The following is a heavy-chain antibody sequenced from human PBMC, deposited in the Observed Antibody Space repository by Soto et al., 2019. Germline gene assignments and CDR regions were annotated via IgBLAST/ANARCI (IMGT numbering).Heavy chain of an antibody. V-gene: IGHV4-34*01. CDR3: ASLGYCSGGSCYAYY. D-gene: IGHD2-15*01. CDR1: GGSFSGYY. Sequence: SETLSLTCAVYGGSFSGYYWSWIRQPPGKGLEWIGEINHSGSTNYNPSLKSRVTISVDTSKNQFSLKLSSVTAADTAVYYCASLGYCSGGSCYAYYRGKGTLVTVSS. CDR2: INHSGST. J-gene: IGHJ4*02.